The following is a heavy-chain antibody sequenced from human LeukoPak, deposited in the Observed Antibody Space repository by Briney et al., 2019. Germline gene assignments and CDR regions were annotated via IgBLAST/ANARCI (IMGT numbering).Heavy chain of an antibody. J-gene: IGHJ3*02. CDR2: IDLAGDYT. V-gene: IGHV3-74*01. Sequence: GGSLRLSCAASGFTFSTYSMNWVRQAPGKGLVWVSRIDLAGDYTTYADSVKGRFTISRDNAKNTLYLEMNSLRAEDTAVYYCASGNSHAFDIWGQGTMVTVSS. CDR3: ASGNSHAFDI. CDR1: GFTFSTYS.